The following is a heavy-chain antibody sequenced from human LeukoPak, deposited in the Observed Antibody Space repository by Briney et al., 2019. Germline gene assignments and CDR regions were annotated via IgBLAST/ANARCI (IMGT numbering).Heavy chain of an antibody. V-gene: IGHV4-59*01. D-gene: IGHD3-22*01. CDR2: IYYSGST. Sequence: SETLSLTCTVSGVSISSYYWSWIRQPPGKGLEWIGYIYYSGSTNYNPSLKSRVTISVDTSKNQFSLKLSSVTAADTAVYYCARVYFTYYYDSSGYSPAYMDVWGKGTTVTVSS. CDR1: GVSISSYY. J-gene: IGHJ6*03. CDR3: ARVYFTYYYDSSGYSPAYMDV.